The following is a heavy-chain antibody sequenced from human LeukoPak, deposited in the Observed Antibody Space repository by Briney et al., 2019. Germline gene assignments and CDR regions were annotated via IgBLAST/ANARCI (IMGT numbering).Heavy chain of an antibody. J-gene: IGHJ4*02. CDR2: IYYSGST. Sequence: SETLSLTCTVSGGSISSYYWSWIRQPPGKGLEWIGYIYYSGSTNYNPSLKSRVTISVDTSKNQFSLKLSSVTAADTAVYYCARGYDSSGYYLDYWGQGTLVTASS. CDR1: GGSISSYY. V-gene: IGHV4-59*01. D-gene: IGHD3-22*01. CDR3: ARGYDSSGYYLDY.